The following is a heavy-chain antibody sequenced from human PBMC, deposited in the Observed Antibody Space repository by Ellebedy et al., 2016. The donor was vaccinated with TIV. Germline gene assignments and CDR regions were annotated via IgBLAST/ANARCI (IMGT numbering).Heavy chain of an antibody. CDR3: ARAKVGSGQALDY. CDR1: GFTFSDYW. J-gene: IGHJ4*02. Sequence: GESLKISXAASGFTFSDYWMHWVRQAPGKGLVWVSRINRDERSTTYADSVKGRFTISRDNAKNTLFLQMNSLRAEDTAVYYCARAKVGSGQALDYWGQGTLVTVSS. CDR2: INRDERST. V-gene: IGHV3-74*01. D-gene: IGHD3-10*01.